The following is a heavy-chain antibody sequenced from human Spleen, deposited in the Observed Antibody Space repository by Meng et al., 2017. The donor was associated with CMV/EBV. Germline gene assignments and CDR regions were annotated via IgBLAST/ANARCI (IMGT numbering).Heavy chain of an antibody. CDR2: LYYNGNN. Sequence: SETLSLTCTVSGDSISSDFCSWIRLSPGKGLEWIGWLYYNGNNNYNPSLKSRVTISIDTSKSPYSLKLSSVPAATTAEYYGAAAPRRGGKVDSWGQGTLVTVSS. J-gene: IGHJ4*02. D-gene: IGHD1-14*01. CDR1: GDSISSDF. CDR3: AAAPRRGGKVDS. V-gene: IGHV4-59*01.